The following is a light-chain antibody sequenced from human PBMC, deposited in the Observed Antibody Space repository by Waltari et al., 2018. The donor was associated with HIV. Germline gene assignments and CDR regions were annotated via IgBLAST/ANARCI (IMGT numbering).Light chain of an antibody. CDR1: ASDVGGYHY. CDR3: CSYAGSSYV. Sequence: QSALTQPRSVSGSPGQSVTISCTGSASDVGGYHYVSWYQQHPGKAPKLLIYDVNKRPSGGPDRFSGSKSGNTASLTISGLQTEDEADYYCCSYAGSSYVFGTETKVTVL. J-gene: IGLJ1*01. CDR2: DVN. V-gene: IGLV2-11*01.